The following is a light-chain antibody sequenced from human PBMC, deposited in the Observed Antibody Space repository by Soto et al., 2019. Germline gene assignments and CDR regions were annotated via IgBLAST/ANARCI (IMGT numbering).Light chain of an antibody. V-gene: IGKV1-27*01. CDR3: QKYNSARLT. Sequence: DIQMTQSPSSLSASVGDRVVITCRASQGISNYLAWYQQKPGKVPKLLIYAASTLQSGVPYRFSGSGSGTDLTLTISRLQPEDVATYYCQKYNSARLTCGGGTKVDIK. CDR1: QGISNY. CDR2: AAS. J-gene: IGKJ4*01.